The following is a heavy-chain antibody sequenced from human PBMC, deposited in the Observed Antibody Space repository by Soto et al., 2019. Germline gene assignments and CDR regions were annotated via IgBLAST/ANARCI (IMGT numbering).Heavy chain of an antibody. V-gene: IGHV1-3*01. CDR3: ARDGVAAGNINFDY. CDR2: ISGDSGNT. CDR1: GYMITKSA. D-gene: IGHD6-19*01. Sequence: ASVKVSCKASGYMITKSAMHSVRQAPGQRLEWMGWISGDSGNTKYSPKLQDRVTITRDTSASTAYMELSSLRSEDTALYYCARDGVAAGNINFDYWGQGTLVTVSS. J-gene: IGHJ4*01.